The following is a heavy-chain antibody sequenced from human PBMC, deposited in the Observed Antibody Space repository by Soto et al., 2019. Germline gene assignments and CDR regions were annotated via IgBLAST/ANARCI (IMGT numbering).Heavy chain of an antibody. J-gene: IGHJ4*02. CDR1: GFTFSSHW. D-gene: IGHD6-13*01. V-gene: IGHV3-74*01. CDR3: ASGLVEYSSSWYDY. CDR2: INSDGSST. Sequence: GGSLRLSCAASGFTFSSHWMHWVRQAPGKGLVWDSRINSDGSSTDYADSVKGRFTISRDNAKNKLYLQMNSLRAEDTAVYYCASGLVEYSSSWYDYWGQGTLVTVSS.